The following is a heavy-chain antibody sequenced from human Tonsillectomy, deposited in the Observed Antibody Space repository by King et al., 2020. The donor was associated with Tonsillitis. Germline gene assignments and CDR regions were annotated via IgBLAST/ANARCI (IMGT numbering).Heavy chain of an antibody. J-gene: IGHJ4*02. CDR2: IYPDDSDT. Sequence: QLVQSGAEVKKPGESLKISCKGSGYSFTNYWIGWVRQMPGKGLEWMGIIYPDDSDTKYSPSFQGQVTISADKSINTAYLQWSSLKASDSAMYYCARLPHYGSGSYYNPFDFWGQGTLVTVSS. CDR1: GYSFTNYW. D-gene: IGHD3-10*01. CDR3: ARLPHYGSGSYYNPFDF. V-gene: IGHV5-51*01.